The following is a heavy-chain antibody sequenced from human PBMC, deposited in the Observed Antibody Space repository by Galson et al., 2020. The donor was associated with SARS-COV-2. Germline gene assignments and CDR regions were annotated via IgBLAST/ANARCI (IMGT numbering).Heavy chain of an antibody. CDR1: GFTFSSHT. D-gene: IGHD2-21*01. Sequence: TGGSLRPSCAASGFTFSSHTMHWVRQAPGKGLEWVALISSDGSNKFFTDSVKGRFTISRDNSKDRLYLQMNSLRPEDTALYYCAKSIPDIWGQGTMVTVSS. CDR2: ISSDGSNK. CDR3: AKSIPDI. J-gene: IGHJ3*02. V-gene: IGHV3-30*18.